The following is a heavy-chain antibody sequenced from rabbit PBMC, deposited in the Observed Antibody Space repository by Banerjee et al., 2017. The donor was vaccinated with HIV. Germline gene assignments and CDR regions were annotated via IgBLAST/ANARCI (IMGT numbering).Heavy chain of an antibody. CDR1: GFDLSSYYY. V-gene: IGHV1S45*01. CDR3: ARGYTYGYGAYAYAFNL. D-gene: IGHD6-1*01. J-gene: IGHJ4*01. CDR2: IYAGSSGNT. Sequence: QEQLEESGGDLVKPGASLTLTCTASGFDLSSYYYMCWVRQAPGKGLEWIACIYAGSSGNTYYESWAKGRFTISKTSSTTVTLQMTSLTAADTATYFCARGYTYGYGAYAYAFNLWGPGTLVTVS.